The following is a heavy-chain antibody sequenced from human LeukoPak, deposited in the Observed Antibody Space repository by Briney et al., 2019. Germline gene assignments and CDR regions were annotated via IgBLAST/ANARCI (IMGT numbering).Heavy chain of an antibody. V-gene: IGHV3-23*01. D-gene: IGHD3-10*01. CDR2: ISGSGGTT. J-gene: IGHJ4*02. CDR3: AKDDRLSTGYGSSDY. Sequence: GGSLRLSCAASGFTFCSYAMSWVRQAPGKGLEWVSVISGSGGTTYYVDSVKGRFTISRDNSKNTLYLQMNSLRAEDTAVYYCAKDDRLSTGYGSSDYWGQGTLVTVSS. CDR1: GFTFCSYA.